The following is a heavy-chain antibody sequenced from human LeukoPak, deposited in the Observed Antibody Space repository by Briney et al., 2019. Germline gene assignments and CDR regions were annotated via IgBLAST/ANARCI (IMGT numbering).Heavy chain of an antibody. CDR1: GYTFTGYY. CDR2: INPNSGGT. D-gene: IGHD6-19*01. Sequence: ASVKVSCKASGYTFTGYYMHWVRQAPGQGLEWMGWINPNSGGTNYAQKLQGRVTLTTDTSTSTAYMELRSLRSDDTAVYYCARDLDAYTSGWAFDYWGQGTLVTVSS. CDR3: ARDLDAYTSGWAFDY. V-gene: IGHV1-2*02. J-gene: IGHJ4*02.